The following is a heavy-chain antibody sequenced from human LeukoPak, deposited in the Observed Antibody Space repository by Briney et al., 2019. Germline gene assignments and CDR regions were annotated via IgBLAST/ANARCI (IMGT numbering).Heavy chain of an antibody. CDR3: ARHAAVEGSSGWSPLWWFDP. J-gene: IGHJ5*02. CDR1: GGSISSSSYY. CDR2: MHHSGST. Sequence: PSETLSLTCTVSGGSISSSSYYWGWIRQPPGKGLEWIGYMHHSGSTKHNPYLKSRVTISVDTSKSQFSLKLSSVTAADTAVYYCARHAAVEGSSGWSPLWWFDPWGQGTLVTVSS. V-gene: IGHV4-61*05. D-gene: IGHD6-19*01.